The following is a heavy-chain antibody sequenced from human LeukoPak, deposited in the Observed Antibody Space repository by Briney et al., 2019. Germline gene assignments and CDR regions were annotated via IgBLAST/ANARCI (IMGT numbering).Heavy chain of an antibody. V-gene: IGHV3-74*01. CDR3: ARGSMHVYHLYTDY. Sequence: GGSLRLSCAASGFTFSGYWMHWVRQVPGKGLVWVSRINSDGSSTSYADSVKGRFTISRDNAKNSLFLQLSSLRVEDTAVYYCARGSMHVYHLYTDYWGQGTLVTVSS. CDR2: INSDGSST. D-gene: IGHD3-16*01. CDR1: GFTFSGYW. J-gene: IGHJ4*02.